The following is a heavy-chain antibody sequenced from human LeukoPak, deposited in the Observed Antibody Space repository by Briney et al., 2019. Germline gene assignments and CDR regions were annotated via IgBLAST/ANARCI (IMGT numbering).Heavy chain of an antibody. CDR2: SDWDDDK. J-gene: IGHJ4*02. D-gene: IGHD3-22*01. CDR3: ARIGTSSYHYYFDY. CDR1: GFSLRTSGMS. Sequence: SGPALMQPTPTLTLTCTFSGFSLRTSGMSVSWIRQPPGKALEWLSLSDWDDDKFYSTSLKTRLPISKDTSKNQVVLTMTNMDPVDTATYYCARIGTSSYHYYFDYWGQGTLVTVSS. V-gene: IGHV2-70*01.